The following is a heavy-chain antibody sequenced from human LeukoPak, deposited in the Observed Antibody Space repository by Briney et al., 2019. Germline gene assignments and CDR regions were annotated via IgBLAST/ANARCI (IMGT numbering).Heavy chain of an antibody. CDR1: GFTFSSYA. CDR3: ARDGGYYDSSGYAYFDY. V-gene: IGHV3-30*04. D-gene: IGHD3-22*01. J-gene: IGHJ4*02. CDR2: ISYDGSNK. Sequence: GGSLRLSCAASGFTFSSYAMHWVRQAPGKGLEWVAVISYDGSNKYYADSVKGRFTISRDNSKNTLYLQMNSLRAEDTAVYYCARDGGYYDSSGYAYFDYWGQGTLVTVSS.